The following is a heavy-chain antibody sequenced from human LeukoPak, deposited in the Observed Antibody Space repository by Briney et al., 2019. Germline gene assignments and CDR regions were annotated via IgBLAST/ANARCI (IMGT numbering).Heavy chain of an antibody. CDR3: ARSIAAAGISGNWFDP. CDR2: IYNSGST. D-gene: IGHD6-13*01. CDR1: GGSISSYY. V-gene: IGHV4-59*01. J-gene: IGHJ5*02. Sequence: SETLSLTCTVSGGSISSYYWSWIRQPPGKGLEWIGYIYNSGSTNYNPSLKSRVTISVDTSKNQFSLKLSSVTAADTAVYYCARSIAAAGISGNWFDPWGQGTLVTVSS.